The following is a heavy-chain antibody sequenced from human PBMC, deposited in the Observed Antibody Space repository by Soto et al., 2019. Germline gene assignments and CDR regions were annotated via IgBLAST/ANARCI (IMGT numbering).Heavy chain of an antibody. CDR3: AKIRFLEWLPGPFDY. CDR2: IYPGDSDT. D-gene: IGHD3-3*01. J-gene: IGHJ4*02. Sequence: PGESLKISCKGSGYSFTSYWIGWVRQMPGKGLEWMGIIYPGDSDTRYSPSFQGQDTISADKSISTAYLQWSSLKASDTAIYYCAKIRFLEWLPGPFDYWGQGTLVTVSS. V-gene: IGHV5-51*01. CDR1: GYSFTSYW.